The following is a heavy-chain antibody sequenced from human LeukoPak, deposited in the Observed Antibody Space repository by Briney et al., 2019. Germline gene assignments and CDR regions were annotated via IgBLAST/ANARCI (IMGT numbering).Heavy chain of an antibody. CDR3: AELGITMIGGV. J-gene: IGHJ6*04. Sequence: GGSLRLSCAASGFSFISSDFHWVRQAPGKGLEWVSYISSSGSTIYYADSVKGRFTISRDNAKNSLYLQMNSLRAEDTAVYYCAELGITMIGGVWGKGTTVTISS. CDR1: GFSFISSD. D-gene: IGHD3-10*02. CDR2: ISSSGSTI. V-gene: IGHV3-48*03.